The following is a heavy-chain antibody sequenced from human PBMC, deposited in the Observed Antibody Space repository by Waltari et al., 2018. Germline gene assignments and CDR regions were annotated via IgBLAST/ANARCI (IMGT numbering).Heavy chain of an antibody. D-gene: IGHD4-17*01. Sequence: QLQLQESGPGLVRPSENLSLLCTASVGSITTNYNGAWIRQPSGKGLVWMGNMQYRGSTFYNPSLMSRVTISLDTSKNQCSLTLTSVDAADTAVYFCGRIAFGDDGGYFQYWGQGTLVTVSS. V-gene: IGHV4-39*01. CDR3: GRIAFGDDGGYFQY. J-gene: IGHJ1*01. CDR1: VGSITTNYN. CDR2: MQYRGST.